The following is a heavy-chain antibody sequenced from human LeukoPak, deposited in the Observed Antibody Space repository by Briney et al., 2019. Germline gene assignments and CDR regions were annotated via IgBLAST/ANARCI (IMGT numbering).Heavy chain of an antibody. D-gene: IGHD5-24*01. CDR3: ARDLSRGQSFDY. CDR1: GGTFSSYA. CDR2: ISAYNGNT. J-gene: IGHJ4*02. Sequence: ASVKVSCKASGGTFSSYAISWVRQAPGQGLEWMGWISAYNGNTNYAQKLQGRVTMTTDTSTSTAYMELRSLRSDDTAVYYCARDLSRGQSFDYWGQGTLVTVSS. V-gene: IGHV1-18*01.